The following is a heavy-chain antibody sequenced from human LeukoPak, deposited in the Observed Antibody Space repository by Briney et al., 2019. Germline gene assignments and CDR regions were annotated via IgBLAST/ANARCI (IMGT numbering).Heavy chain of an antibody. CDR2: ISGSGGST. CDR1: GFTFSSYA. V-gene: IGHV3-23*01. J-gene: IGHJ4*02. D-gene: IGHD5-12*01. CDR3: AKVVPIRGYSGYDSHTRIDYFDY. Sequence: PGGSLRLYCAASGFTFSSYAMSWVRQAPGKGLEWVSAISGSGGSTYYADSVEGRFTISRDNSKNTLYLQMNSLRAEDTAVYYCAKVVPIRGYSGYDSHTRIDYFDYWGQGTLVTVSS.